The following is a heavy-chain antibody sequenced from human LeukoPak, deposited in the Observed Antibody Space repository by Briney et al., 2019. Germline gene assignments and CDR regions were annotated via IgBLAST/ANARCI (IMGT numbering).Heavy chain of an antibody. CDR3: ARDKSRVGPSYWYFDL. Sequence: PGGSLRLSCAASGFTFSSYSMNWVRQAPGKGLEWVSSISSSSSYIYYADSVKGRFTISRDNAKNSLYLQMNSLRAEDTAVYYCARDKSRVGPSYWYFDLWGRGTLVTVSS. CDR1: GFTFSSYS. V-gene: IGHV3-21*01. CDR2: ISSSSSYI. D-gene: IGHD1-26*01. J-gene: IGHJ2*01.